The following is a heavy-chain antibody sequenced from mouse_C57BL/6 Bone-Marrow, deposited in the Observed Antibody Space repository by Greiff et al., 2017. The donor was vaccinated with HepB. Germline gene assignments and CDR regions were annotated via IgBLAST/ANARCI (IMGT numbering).Heavy chain of an antibody. J-gene: IGHJ4*01. V-gene: IGHV1-69*01. Sequence: QVQLQQPGAELVMPGASVKLSCTASGYTFTSYWMHWVQQRPGQGLEWIGEIDPSDSYTNYNQKFKGKSTLTVDKSSSTAYMQLSSLTSEDSAVYYCARDWYRTRAMDYGGQGTAVTVSA. CDR3: ARDWYRTRAMDY. CDR2: IDPSDSYT. D-gene: IGHD1-1*02. CDR1: GYTFTSYW.